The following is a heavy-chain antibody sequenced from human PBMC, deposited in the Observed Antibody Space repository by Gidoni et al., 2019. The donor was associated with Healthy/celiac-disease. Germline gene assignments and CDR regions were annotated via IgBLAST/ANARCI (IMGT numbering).Heavy chain of an antibody. CDR3: ARDQGNEIAVADIDY. V-gene: IGHV1-18*01. CDR1: GYPFTIYG. CDR2: ISAYNGNT. Sequence: QVQLVQSGAEVKKPGASVKVSCKASGYPFTIYGISWVRQAPGQGLEWMGWISAYNGNTNYAQKLQGRVTMTTDTSTSTAYMELRSLRSDDTAVYYCARDQGNEIAVADIDYWGQGTLVTVSS. J-gene: IGHJ4*02. D-gene: IGHD6-19*01.